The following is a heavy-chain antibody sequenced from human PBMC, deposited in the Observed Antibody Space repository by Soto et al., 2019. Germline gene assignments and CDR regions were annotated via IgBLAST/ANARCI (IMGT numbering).Heavy chain of an antibody. CDR3: ARWGMYGPRFDP. CDR2: IYYSGST. CDR1: GGSLSSYY. D-gene: IGHD3-16*01. J-gene: IGHJ5*02. Sequence: SETLSLTCVGSGGSLSSYYWSWIRQPPGKGLEWIGYIYYSGSTNYNPSLKGRVTISVDRSKNQFSLKLSSVTAADTAVYFCARWGMYGPRFDPWGQGTLVTVSA. V-gene: IGHV4-59*12.